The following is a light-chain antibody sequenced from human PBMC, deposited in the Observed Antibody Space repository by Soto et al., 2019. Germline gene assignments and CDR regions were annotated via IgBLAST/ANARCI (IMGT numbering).Light chain of an antibody. V-gene: IGLV2-14*01. Sequence: QSVLTQPASVSGSPGQSITISCTGTSSDVGGYNHVSWYQQHPGKAPKRMIYEVSNRPSGVSHRFSGSKSGNTASLTIYGLQAEDEADYYCSSYTSSNTVLFGGGTQLTVL. CDR2: EVS. CDR1: SSDVGGYNH. CDR3: SSYTSSNTVL. J-gene: IGLJ7*01.